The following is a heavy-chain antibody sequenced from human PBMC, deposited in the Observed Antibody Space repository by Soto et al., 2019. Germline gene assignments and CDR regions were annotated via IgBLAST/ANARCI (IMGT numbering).Heavy chain of an antibody. D-gene: IGHD5-12*01. J-gene: IGHJ4*02. CDR1: GFTFSSYG. Sequence: GGSLRLSCAASGFTFSSYGMHWVRQAPGKGLEWVAVISYDGSNKYYADSVKGRFTISRDNSKNTLYLQMNSLRAEDTAVYYCAKDLSGYDLPRFDYWGQGTLVTVSS. CDR3: AKDLSGYDLPRFDY. V-gene: IGHV3-30*18. CDR2: ISYDGSNK.